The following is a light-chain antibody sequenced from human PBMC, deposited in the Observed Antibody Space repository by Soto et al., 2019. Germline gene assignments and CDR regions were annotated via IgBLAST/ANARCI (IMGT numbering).Light chain of an antibody. J-gene: IGLJ2*01. V-gene: IGLV2-8*01. CDR3: SSYAGSNNLV. CDR2: EVS. CDR1: SSDVGGYNS. Sequence: QAVVTQPPSASGSPGQSVTIPCTGTSSDVGGYNSVSWYQQHPGKVPKLMIYEVSKRPSGVPDRFSGSKSVNTASLTVSGLQAEDEADYYCSSYAGSNNLVFGGGTKLTVL.